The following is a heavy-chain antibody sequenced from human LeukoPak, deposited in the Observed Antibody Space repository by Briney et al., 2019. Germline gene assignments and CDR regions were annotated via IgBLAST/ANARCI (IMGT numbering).Heavy chain of an antibody. J-gene: IGHJ3*02. CDR1: GYTFTSYG. Sequence: EASVKVSCKASGYTFTSYGISWVRQAPGQGLEWMGWISAYNGNTNYAQKLQGRVTMTTDTSTSTAYMELRSLRSDDTAVYYCARGGIILPRPGDAFDIWGQGTMVTVSS. CDR3: ARGGIILPRPGDAFDI. D-gene: IGHD2/OR15-2a*01. CDR2: ISAYNGNT. V-gene: IGHV1-18*01.